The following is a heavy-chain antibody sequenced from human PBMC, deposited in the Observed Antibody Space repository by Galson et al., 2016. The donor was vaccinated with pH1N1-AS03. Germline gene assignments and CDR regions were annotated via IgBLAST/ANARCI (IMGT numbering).Heavy chain of an antibody. CDR3: ARHIGTAAGFFHLGMGG. CDR1: GFSLNTGGMC. CDR2: IDWDDGK. J-gene: IGHJ6*02. D-gene: IGHD1-14*01. V-gene: IGHV2-70*20. Sequence: PALVKPTQTLTLTCTFSGFSLNTGGMCVSWVRQPPGKALEWLGLIDWDDGKYYNSSLETRLTISKDTSKNQVVLTMTNMDPVDTATYYCARHIGTAAGFFHLGMGGRGQGNPGTVPS.